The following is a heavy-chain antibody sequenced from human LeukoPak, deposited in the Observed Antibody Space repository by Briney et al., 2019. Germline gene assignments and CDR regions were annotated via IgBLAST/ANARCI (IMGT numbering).Heavy chain of an antibody. CDR1: GSSITSNSYY. CDR2: IYYSGNT. CDR3: AGGIVTGDDLGGY. J-gene: IGHJ4*02. Sequence: SETLSLTCTVSGSSITSNSYYWGWVRQPPGKGLEWIGNIYYSGNTYYNPSLKSRVTISVDTSKNQFSLKLSSVTAADTAVYYCAGGIVTGDDLGGYWGQGTLVTVSS. D-gene: IGHD2/OR15-2a*01. V-gene: IGHV4-39*01.